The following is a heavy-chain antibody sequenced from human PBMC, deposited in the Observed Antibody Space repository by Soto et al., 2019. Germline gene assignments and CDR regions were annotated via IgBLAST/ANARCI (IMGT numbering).Heavy chain of an antibody. Sequence: EVQLLESGGGLVQPGGALRLSCAASGFSFTSHAMSWVRQAPGKGLQWISSISAGSEGAYYADSVKGRFTISRDNSNNTLYLHMNRLRAEDTAVYYCARDLWWYLHWGQGTLVTVSS. V-gene: IGHV3-23*01. CDR1: GFSFTSHA. D-gene: IGHD2-15*01. CDR3: ARDLWWYLH. J-gene: IGHJ1*01. CDR2: ISAGSEGA.